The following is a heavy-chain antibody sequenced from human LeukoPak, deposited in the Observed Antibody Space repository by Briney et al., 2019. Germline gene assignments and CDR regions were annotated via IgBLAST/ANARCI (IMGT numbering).Heavy chain of an antibody. CDR1: GFTFSSYA. Sequence: GGSLRLSCAASGFTFSSYAMSWVRQAPGKGLEWVSGMSSGGGSPYYADSVKGRFTISRDNSKSTLFLQMNNLRAEDTALYYCAKGITSLDFWGQGTLVTVSP. CDR3: AKGITSLDF. CDR2: MSSGGGSP. V-gene: IGHV3-23*01. J-gene: IGHJ4*02.